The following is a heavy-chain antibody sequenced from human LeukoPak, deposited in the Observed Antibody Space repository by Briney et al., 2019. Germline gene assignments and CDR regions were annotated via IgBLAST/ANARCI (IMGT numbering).Heavy chain of an antibody. Sequence: SETLSLTCTVSGGSISSYYWSWIRQPAGKGLEWIGRIYTSGSTNYNPSLKSRVTMSVDTSKNQFSLKLSSVTAADTAVYYCARDPFGSWKDYYYYGMDVWGQGTTVTVSS. CDR3: ARDPFGSWKDYYYYGMDV. D-gene: IGHD6-13*01. CDR1: GGSISSYY. V-gene: IGHV4-4*07. J-gene: IGHJ6*02. CDR2: IYTSGST.